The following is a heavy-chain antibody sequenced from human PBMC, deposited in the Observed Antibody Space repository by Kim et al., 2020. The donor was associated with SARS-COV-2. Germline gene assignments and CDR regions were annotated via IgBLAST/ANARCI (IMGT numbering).Heavy chain of an antibody. Sequence: GGSLRLSCAASGFTFSSYGMHWVRQAPGKGLEWVAVIWYDGSNKYYADSVKGRFTISRDNSKNTLYLQMNSLRAEDTAVYYCARDLAVAGTSRDAEYFQQWGQGTLVTVSS. CDR3: ARDLAVAGTSRDAEYFQQ. CDR1: GFTFSSYG. D-gene: IGHD6-19*01. V-gene: IGHV3-33*01. CDR2: IWYDGSNK. J-gene: IGHJ1*01.